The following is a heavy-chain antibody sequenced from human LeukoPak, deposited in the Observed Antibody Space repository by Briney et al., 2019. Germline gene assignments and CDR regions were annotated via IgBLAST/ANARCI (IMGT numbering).Heavy chain of an antibody. D-gene: IGHD6-25*01. CDR2: INPSGGST. CDR3: ARDPTRDIAAPGNWFDP. V-gene: IGHV1-46*01. CDR1: GYTFTSYY. Sequence: VASVKVSCKASGYTFTSYYMHWVRQAPGQGLEWMGIINPSGGSTSYAQKFQGRVTITRDTSTSTVYMELSSLRSEDTAVYYCARDPTRDIAAPGNWFDPWGQGTLVTVSS. J-gene: IGHJ5*02.